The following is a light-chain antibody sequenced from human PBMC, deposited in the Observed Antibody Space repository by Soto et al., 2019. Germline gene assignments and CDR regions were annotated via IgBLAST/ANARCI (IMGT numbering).Light chain of an antibody. Sequence: EIVLTQSPGTLAFLPGETATLFCRASQSVSSSYLAWYQQKPGQAPRLLIYGVSSRATGIPDRFSGSGSGTDFTLTITTLEPEDSAVYFCQQYASSLYTFGQGTKVDIK. CDR3: QQYASSLYT. J-gene: IGKJ2*01. CDR2: GVS. V-gene: IGKV3-20*01. CDR1: QSVSSSY.